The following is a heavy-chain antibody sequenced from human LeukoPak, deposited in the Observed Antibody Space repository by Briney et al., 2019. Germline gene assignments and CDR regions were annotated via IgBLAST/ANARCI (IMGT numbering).Heavy chain of an antibody. D-gene: IGHD3-16*02. CDR3: ARGMITFGGVIVPSDY. J-gene: IGHJ4*02. CDR1: GYTFTSYD. CDR2: MNPNSGNT. V-gene: IGHV1-8*01. Sequence: ASVKVSCKASGYTFTSYDINWVRQATGQGLEWMGWMNPNSGNTGYAQKFQGRVTMTRNTSISTAYMELSSLRSEDTAVYYCARGMITFGGVIVPSDYWGQGTLVTVSS.